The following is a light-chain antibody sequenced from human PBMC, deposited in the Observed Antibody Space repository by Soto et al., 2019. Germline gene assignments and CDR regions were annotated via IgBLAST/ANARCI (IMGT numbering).Light chain of an antibody. CDR2: GAS. CDR3: QQYNNWPPWT. J-gene: IGKJ1*01. V-gene: IGKV3-15*01. Sequence: EIVMTQSPATLSVSPGERATLSCRASQSVSSNLAWYQQIPGQAPRLLIYGASTRATGIPARFSGSGSGTEFTLTINSLQSGDFAVYYCQQYNNWPPWTFGQGTKVEIK. CDR1: QSVSSN.